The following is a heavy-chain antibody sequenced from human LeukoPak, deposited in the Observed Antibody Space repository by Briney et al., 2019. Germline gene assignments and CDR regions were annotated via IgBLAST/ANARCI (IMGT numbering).Heavy chain of an antibody. D-gene: IGHD3-3*01. CDR2: ISGSGGST. J-gene: IGHJ4*02. CDR1: GFTFSSYA. V-gene: IGHV3-23*01. CDR3: GTEYYDFWSGYSTGGDYFDY. Sequence: GGFLRLSCAASGFTFSSYAMSWVRQAPGKGLEWVSAISGSGGSTYYADSVKGRFTISRDNSKNTLYLQMNSLRAEDTAVYYCGTEYYDFWSGYSTGGDYFDYWGQGTLVTVSS.